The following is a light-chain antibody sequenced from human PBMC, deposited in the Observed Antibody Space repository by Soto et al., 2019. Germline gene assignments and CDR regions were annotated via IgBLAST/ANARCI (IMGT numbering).Light chain of an antibody. CDR1: QSVSSY. Sequence: EIVLTQSPCTLSLSPGEGATLSCRASQSVSSYLAWYQQKPGQAPRLLIYNASKRATGIPARFSGSGSGTDFTLTISSLEAEDVAIYYCQQRNNWPSTFGQGTKLEIK. CDR3: QQRNNWPST. J-gene: IGKJ2*02. CDR2: NAS. V-gene: IGKV3-11*01.